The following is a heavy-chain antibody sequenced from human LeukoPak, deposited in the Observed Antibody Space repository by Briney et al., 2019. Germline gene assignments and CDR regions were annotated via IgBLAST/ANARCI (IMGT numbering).Heavy chain of an antibody. CDR1: GFTSSSYA. J-gene: IGHJ4*02. V-gene: IGHV3-23*01. CDR3: AKDGVITMVRGANFDY. D-gene: IGHD3-10*01. Sequence: GGSLRLSCAASGFTSSSYAMSWVRQAPGKGLEWVSAISGSGGSTYYADSVKGRFTISRDNSNNTLYLQMNSLRAEDTAVYYCAKDGVITMVRGANFDYWGQGTRVTVSS. CDR2: ISGSGGST.